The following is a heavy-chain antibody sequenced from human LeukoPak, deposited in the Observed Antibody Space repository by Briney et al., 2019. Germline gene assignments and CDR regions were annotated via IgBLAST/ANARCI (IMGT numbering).Heavy chain of an antibody. D-gene: IGHD3/OR15-3a*01. CDR1: GFTFSSYG. J-gene: IGHJ4*02. CDR3: AKDRTGSQRRGYFDY. V-gene: IGHV3-30*18. CDR2: ISYDGSNK. Sequence: PGRSLRLSCAASGFTFSSYGMHWVRQAPGKGLEWVAVISYDGSNKYYADSVKGRFTISRDNSKNTLYLQMNSLRAEDTAVYYCAKDRTGSQRRGYFDYRGQGTLVTVSS.